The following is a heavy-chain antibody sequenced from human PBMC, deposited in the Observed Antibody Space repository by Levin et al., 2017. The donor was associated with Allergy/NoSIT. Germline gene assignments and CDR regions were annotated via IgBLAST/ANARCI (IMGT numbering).Heavy chain of an antibody. CDR3: AKGGRDGYNYPVDFDY. CDR2: ISWHSGSI. CDR1: GFTFDDYG. D-gene: IGHD5-24*01. J-gene: IGHJ4*02. Sequence: GGSLRLSCAASGFTFDDYGMHWVRQAPGKGLEWVSGISWHSGSIAYADSVKGRFTISRDNAKNYLYLQMNSLRAEDTALYYCAKGGRDGYNYPVDFDYWGQGTLVTVSS. V-gene: IGHV3-9*01.